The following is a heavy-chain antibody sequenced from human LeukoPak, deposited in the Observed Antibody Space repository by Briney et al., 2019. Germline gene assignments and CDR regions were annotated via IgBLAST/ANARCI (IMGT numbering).Heavy chain of an antibody. D-gene: IGHD5-12*01. CDR3: ARGTYSGYDY. CDR2: IYYSGST. V-gene: IGHV4-59*01. J-gene: IGHJ4*02. CDR1: GGSISSYY. Sequence: SETLSLTCSVSGGSISSYYWSWIRQPPGKGLEWIGYIYYSGSTNYNPSLKSRVTISVDTSKNQFSLKLSSVTAADTAVYYCARGTYSGYDYWGQGTLVTVSS.